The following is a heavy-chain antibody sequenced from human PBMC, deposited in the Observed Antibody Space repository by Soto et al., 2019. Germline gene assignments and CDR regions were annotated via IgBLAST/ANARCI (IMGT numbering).Heavy chain of an antibody. J-gene: IGHJ4*02. CDR3: GRGPGGRYRSSSFGY. D-gene: IGHD3-16*01. Sequence: QVQLVQSGAEVKKPGSSVKVSCKASGGTFSSYTISWVRQAPGQGLEWMGRIIPILGIANYAQKFQGRVTIPADKPRGTAYMERGSRRLGDTAGYYCGRGPGGRYRSSSFGYGGQGPLVTVSS. V-gene: IGHV1-69*02. CDR2: IIPILGIA. CDR1: GGTFSSYT.